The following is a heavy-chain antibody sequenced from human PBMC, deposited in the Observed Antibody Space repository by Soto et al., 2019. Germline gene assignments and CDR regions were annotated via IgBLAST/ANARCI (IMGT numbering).Heavy chain of an antibody. CDR2: TPYDGSNP. CDR1: GFTFSSYG. D-gene: IGHD3-3*01. CDR3: AKDLRFVERYYYYGMDV. Sequence: GGSLRLSCAASGFTFSSYGMHWVRQAPGKGLEWVAVTPYDGSNPYYADSVKGRFTISRDNSKNTLYLQMNSLRADDTAVYYCAKDLRFVERYYYYGMDVWGQGTTVTVSS. J-gene: IGHJ6*02. V-gene: IGHV3-30*18.